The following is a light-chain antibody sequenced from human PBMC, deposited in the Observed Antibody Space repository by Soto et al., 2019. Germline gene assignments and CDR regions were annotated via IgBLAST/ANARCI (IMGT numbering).Light chain of an antibody. CDR3: QQYNNWPLT. V-gene: IGKV3-15*01. J-gene: IGKJ1*01. CDR1: QSVSSK. CDR2: GAF. Sequence: EIVMTHSPATLSVSPGERVTLSFRASQSVSSKLAWFQQKPGQAPRLLIYGAFTRATGIPTRFSGSGSETEFTLTISSLQSEDFAVYYCQQYNNWPLTFGQGTKVDIK.